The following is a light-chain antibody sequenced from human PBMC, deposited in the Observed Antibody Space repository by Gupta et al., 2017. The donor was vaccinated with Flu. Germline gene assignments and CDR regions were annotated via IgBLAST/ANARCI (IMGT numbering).Light chain of an antibody. CDR3: QQRYSSPPLT. J-gene: IGKJ5*01. CDR1: QGISSY. Sequence: SLLSASVGDRVTITCRASQGISSYLDWYQQKPGKSPKLLIYAASTLQSGVPSRFSGSGSGTEFTLTISSLQPEDFATYYCQQRYSSPPLTFGQGTRLEIK. V-gene: IGKV1-9*01. CDR2: AAS.